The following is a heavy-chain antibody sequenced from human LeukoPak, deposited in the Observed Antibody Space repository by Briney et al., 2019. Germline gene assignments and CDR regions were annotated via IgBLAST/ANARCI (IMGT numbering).Heavy chain of an antibody. CDR1: GFNFRNNA. V-gene: IGHV3-23*01. CDR2: ILGSGDST. D-gene: IGHD3-10*01. Sequence: PGGSLRLSCAASGFNFRNNAMAWVRQAPGKGLEWVSGILGSGDSTYYADAVKGWFTISRDNSKNTLYLQMNTLRAEDTAVYYCTKSWDAFDFWGQGTMVTVSS. CDR3: TKSWDAFDF. J-gene: IGHJ3*01.